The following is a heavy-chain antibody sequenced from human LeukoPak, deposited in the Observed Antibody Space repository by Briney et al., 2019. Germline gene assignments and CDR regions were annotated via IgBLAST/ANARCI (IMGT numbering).Heavy chain of an antibody. V-gene: IGHV3-74*01. CDR1: GFTFSDYW. J-gene: IGHJ5*02. CDR2: INSDGSST. D-gene: IGHD6-19*01. Sequence: PGGSLRVYSAASGFTFSDYWIYWVRQAPGKGLVWVSRINSDGSSTRYADSVKGRFTISRDNAKNTLYLQMNSLKAEDTAVYYCARGSDRVAVAGLNWFDPWGKRRLATVSS. CDR3: ARGSDRVAVAGLNWFDP.